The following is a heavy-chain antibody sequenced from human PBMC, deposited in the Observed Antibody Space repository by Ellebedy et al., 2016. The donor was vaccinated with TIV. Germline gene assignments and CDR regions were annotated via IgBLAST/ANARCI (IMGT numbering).Heavy chain of an antibody. J-gene: IGHJ6*02. CDR1: GYTFTGYY. CDR3: ARSQSPGYCSGGSCLRQWAGMDV. CDR2: ISAYNGNT. V-gene: IGHV1-18*04. Sequence: ASVKVSCKASGYTFTGYYMHWVRQAPGQGLEYMGWISAYNGNTNYAQKFQGRVTITADESTSTAYMELSSLRSEDTGVYYCARSQSPGYCSGGSCLRQWAGMDVWGQGTTVTVSS. D-gene: IGHD2-15*01.